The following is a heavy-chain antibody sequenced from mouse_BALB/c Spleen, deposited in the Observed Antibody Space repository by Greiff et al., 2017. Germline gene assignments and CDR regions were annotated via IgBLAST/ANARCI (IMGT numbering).Heavy chain of an antibody. CDR2: ISSGGGST. D-gene: IGHD2-1*01. CDR3: ARPGNYAWFAY. Sequence: EVKLVESGGGLVKPGGSLKLSCAASGFAFSSYDMSWVRQTPEKRLEWVAYISSGGGSTYYPDTVKGRFTISRDNAKNTLYLQMSSLKSEDTAMYYCARPGNYAWFAYWGQGTLVTVSA. CDR1: GFAFSSYD. J-gene: IGHJ3*01. V-gene: IGHV5-12-1*01.